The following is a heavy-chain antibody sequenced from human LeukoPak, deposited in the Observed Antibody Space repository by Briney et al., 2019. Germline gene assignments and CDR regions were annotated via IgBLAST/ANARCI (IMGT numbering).Heavy chain of an antibody. D-gene: IGHD6-13*01. CDR2: INHSGST. CDR1: GGSFSGYY. Sequence: SETLSLTCAVYGGSFSGYYWSWIRQPPGKGLEWIGEINHSGSTNYNPSLKSRVTISVDTSKNQFSLKLSSVTAADTAVYYCARGSSSWYEFDYWVQGTLVTVSS. J-gene: IGHJ4*02. V-gene: IGHV4-34*01. CDR3: ARGSSSWYEFDY.